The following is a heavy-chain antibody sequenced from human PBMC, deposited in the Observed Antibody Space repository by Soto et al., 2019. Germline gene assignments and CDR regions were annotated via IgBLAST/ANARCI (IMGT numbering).Heavy chain of an antibody. CDR2: IQSDGSST. J-gene: IGHJ4*02. Sequence: EVQLVESGGGLVQPGGSLRLSCAASGFTFNNYWMHWVRQAPGKGQVWVARIQSDGSSTDYADSVKGRFTISRDNAKNTVYLQINSLSADDTAVYYCARGGNPDYWGRGTLVTVSS. V-gene: IGHV3-74*01. CDR3: ARGGNPDY. CDR1: GFTFNNYW. D-gene: IGHD4-4*01.